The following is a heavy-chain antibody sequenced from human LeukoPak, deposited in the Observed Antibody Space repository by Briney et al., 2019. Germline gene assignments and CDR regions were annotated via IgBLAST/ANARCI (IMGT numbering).Heavy chain of an antibody. CDR3: AKCWGSGSYFDVDYYMDV. V-gene: IGHV3-23*01. D-gene: IGHD3-10*01. CDR2: ISGSGGST. J-gene: IGHJ6*03. Sequence: GGSLRLSCAASGFTFSSYAMSWVRQAPGKGLEWVSAISGSGGSTYYADSVKGRFTISRDNSKNTLYLQMNSLRAEDTAVYYCAKCWGSGSYFDVDYYMDVWGKGTTVTVSS. CDR1: GFTFSSYA.